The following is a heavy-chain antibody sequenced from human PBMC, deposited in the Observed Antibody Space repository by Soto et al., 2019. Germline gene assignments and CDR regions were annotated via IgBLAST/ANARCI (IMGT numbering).Heavy chain of an antibody. CDR2: ISAYNGNT. Sequence: VASVKVSCKASGYTFTSYGISWVRQAPGQGLEWMGWISAYNGNTNYAQKLQGRVTMTTDTSTSTAYMELRSLRSDDTAVYYCARILPDIVVVPATNYYYGMDVWGQGTTVTVSS. CDR1: GYTFTSYG. J-gene: IGHJ6*02. D-gene: IGHD2-2*01. V-gene: IGHV1-18*04. CDR3: ARILPDIVVVPATNYYYGMDV.